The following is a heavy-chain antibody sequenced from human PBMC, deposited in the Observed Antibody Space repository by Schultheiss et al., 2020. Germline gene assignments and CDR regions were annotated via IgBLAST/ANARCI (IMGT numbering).Heavy chain of an antibody. D-gene: IGHD4-23*01. CDR1: GFTFSSYA. CDR3: AKALLNNNFGGVSDY. CDR2: ISSTSNTI. Sequence: GGSLRLSCAASGFTFSSYAMYWVRQAPGKGLEWVSYISSTSNTIYYADSVKGRFTISRDNSKNTLFLQMNGLRVEDTAVYYCAKALLNNNFGGVSDYWGQGTLVTVSS. V-gene: IGHV3-23*01. J-gene: IGHJ4*02.